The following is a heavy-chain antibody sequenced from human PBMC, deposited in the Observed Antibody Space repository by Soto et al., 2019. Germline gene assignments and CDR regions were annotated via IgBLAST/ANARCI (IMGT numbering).Heavy chain of an antibody. J-gene: IGHJ4*02. CDR3: AKGRDGYHNFWDY. V-gene: IGHV3-23*01. D-gene: IGHD3-3*01. Sequence: EVQLLESGRGLVQPGGSLRLSCAASGFTFSSYAMSWVRQAPGKGLEWVSAISGSGGSTYYADSVKGRFTISRDNSKNTLYLQMNSLRAEDTAVYYCAKGRDGYHNFWDYWGQGTLVTVSS. CDR1: GFTFSSYA. CDR2: ISGSGGST.